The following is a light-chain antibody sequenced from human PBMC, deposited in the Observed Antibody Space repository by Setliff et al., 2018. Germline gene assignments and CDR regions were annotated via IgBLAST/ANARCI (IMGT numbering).Light chain of an antibody. V-gene: IGLV2-14*03. CDR2: DVS. CDR3: SSYTSNSTLVV. Sequence: QSALTQPASVSGSPGQSISISCTGTSSDVGGYNYVSWYQQHPGKAPKLLISDVSHRPSGVSNRFSGSKSGNTASLTISGLQAEDEADYYCSSYTSNSTLVVFGGGTKVTVL. CDR1: SSDVGGYNY. J-gene: IGLJ2*01.